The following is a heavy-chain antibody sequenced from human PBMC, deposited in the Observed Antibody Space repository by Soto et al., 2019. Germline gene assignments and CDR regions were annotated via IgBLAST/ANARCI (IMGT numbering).Heavy chain of an antibody. D-gene: IGHD3-16*02. CDR2: IKQDGSEE. V-gene: IGHV3-7*01. CDR1: GFTFSSYW. Sequence: GGSLRLSCAASGFTFSSYWMSWVRQAPGKGLEWVANIKQDGSEEYYVDSVKGRFTISRDNAKNSLYLQMNSLRAEDTAVYYCAREGRYYDYVWGSYRARFDYWGQGTLVTVSS. CDR3: AREGRYYDYVWGSYRARFDY. J-gene: IGHJ4*02.